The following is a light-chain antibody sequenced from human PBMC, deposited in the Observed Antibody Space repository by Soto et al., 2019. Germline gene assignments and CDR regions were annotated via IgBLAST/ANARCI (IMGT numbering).Light chain of an antibody. CDR2: LGS. CDR1: QSLLHSNGYNY. J-gene: IGKJ1*01. V-gene: IGKV2-28*01. Sequence: DRVMTQSPLSLPVTPGEPASISCRSSQSLLHSNGYNYLDWYLQKPGQSPQYLIYLGSNRASGVPDRFSGSGSGTDFTLKISRVGAEDVGFYYCMQALQTPRTFGQGTKVEIK. CDR3: MQALQTPRT.